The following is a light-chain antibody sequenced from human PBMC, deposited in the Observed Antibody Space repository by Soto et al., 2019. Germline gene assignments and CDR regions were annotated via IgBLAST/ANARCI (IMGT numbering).Light chain of an antibody. CDR3: SSYAGSNRV. V-gene: IGLV2-8*01. J-gene: IGLJ3*02. Sequence: QSALTQPPSASGSPGQSVTISCTGTSSDVGGYNYVSWYQQHPGKAPKLMIYEVSKRPSGVPDRFSGSKSGNTASLTVSGPQAEDKADYYCSSYAGSNRVFGGGTKLTVL. CDR2: EVS. CDR1: SSDVGGYNY.